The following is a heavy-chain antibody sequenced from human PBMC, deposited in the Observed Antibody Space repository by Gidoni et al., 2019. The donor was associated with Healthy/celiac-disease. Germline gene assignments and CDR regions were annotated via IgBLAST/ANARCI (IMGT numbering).Heavy chain of an antibody. D-gene: IGHD2-15*01. J-gene: IGHJ4*02. V-gene: IGHV1-69*02. CDR3: ARGGGYCSGGSCYGVDYFDY. CDR2: IIPILGIA. CDR1: GGTFSSYT. Sequence: QVQLVQSGAEVKKPGSSVKVSCKASGGTFSSYTISWVRQAPGQGLEWMGRIIPILGIANYAQKFQGRVTITADKATSTAYMGLSSLRSEDTAVYYCARGGGYCSGGSCYGVDYFDYWGQGTLVTVSS.